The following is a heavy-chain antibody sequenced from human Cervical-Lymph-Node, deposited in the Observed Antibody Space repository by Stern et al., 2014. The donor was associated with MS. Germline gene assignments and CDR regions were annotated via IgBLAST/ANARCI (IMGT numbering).Heavy chain of an antibody. Sequence: VQLVESGAEVKKPGASVKVSCKASGYTFTSYGISWVRQAPGQGLEWMGWISAYNGNTNYAQKLQGRVTMTTDTSTSTAYMELRSLRSDDTAVYYCAREGELYYYDSSGYMYYFDYWGQGTLVTVSS. CDR2: ISAYNGNT. CDR1: GYTFTSYG. J-gene: IGHJ4*02. CDR3: AREGELYYYDSSGYMYYFDY. V-gene: IGHV1-18*01. D-gene: IGHD3-22*01.